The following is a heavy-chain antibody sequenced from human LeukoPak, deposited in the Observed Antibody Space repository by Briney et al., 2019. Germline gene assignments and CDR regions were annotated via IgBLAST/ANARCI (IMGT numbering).Heavy chain of an antibody. D-gene: IGHD4/OR15-4a*01. CDR3: ARTANVYYYYYYYMDV. CDR1: GGSISSANYY. J-gene: IGHJ6*03. V-gene: IGHV4-39*07. CDR2: INHSGST. Sequence: SETLSLTCTVSGGSISSANYYWSWIRQPPGKGLEWIGEINHSGSTNYNPSLKSRVTISVDTSKNQFSLKLSSVTAADTAVYYCARTANVYYYYYYYMDVWGKGTTATVSS.